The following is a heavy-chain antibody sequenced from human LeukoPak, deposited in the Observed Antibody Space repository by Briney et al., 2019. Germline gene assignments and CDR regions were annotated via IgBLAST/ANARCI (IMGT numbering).Heavy chain of an antibody. CDR2: ISWNSGSI. V-gene: IGHV3-9*01. D-gene: IGHD1-1*01. CDR3: AKADWNDLAFDY. CDR1: GFTFDDYA. Sequence: PGRSLRLSCAASGFTFDDYAMHWVRQAPGKGLEWVSGISWNSGSIGYADSVKGRFTISRDNAKNSLYLQMNSLRAEDTALYYCAKADWNDLAFDYWGQGTLVTVSS. J-gene: IGHJ4*02.